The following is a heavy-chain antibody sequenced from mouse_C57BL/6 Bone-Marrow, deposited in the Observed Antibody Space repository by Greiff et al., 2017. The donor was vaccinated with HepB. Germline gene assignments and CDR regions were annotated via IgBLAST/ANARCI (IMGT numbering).Heavy chain of an antibody. CDR3: TRYFDYYGSSRGY. CDR2: IYPGNSDT. Sequence: VQLQQSGTVLARPGASVKMSCKTSGYTFTSYWMHWVKQRPGQGLEWIGAIYPGNSDTSYKQKFKGKAKLTAVTSASTAYMELSSLTNEDSAVYYGTRYFDYYGSSRGYWGQGTTLTVSS. CDR1: GYTFTSYW. J-gene: IGHJ2*01. V-gene: IGHV1-5*01. D-gene: IGHD1-1*01.